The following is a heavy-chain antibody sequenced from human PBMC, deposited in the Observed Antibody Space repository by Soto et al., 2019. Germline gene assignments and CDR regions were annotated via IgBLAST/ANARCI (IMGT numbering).Heavy chain of an antibody. Sequence: TLSLTCTVSGGSISSYFWSWILQPPGKGLEWIGYIYYSGSTNYNPSLKSRVTISVDTSKNQFSLKLSSVTAADTAVYYCARGEDILTGYYSFDYWGQGTLVTVSS. CDR1: GGSISSYF. CDR3: ARGEDILTGYYSFDY. D-gene: IGHD3-9*01. V-gene: IGHV4-59*01. CDR2: IYYSGST. J-gene: IGHJ4*02.